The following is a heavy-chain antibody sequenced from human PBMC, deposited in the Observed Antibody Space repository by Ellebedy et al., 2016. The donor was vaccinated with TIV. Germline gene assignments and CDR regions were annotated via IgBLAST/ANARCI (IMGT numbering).Heavy chain of an antibody. Sequence: SGPTLVKPTQTLTLTCTFSGFSLTTSGVGVGWIRQPPGKALEWLALIYWDDDKRYSPSLKSRLTISKDTSKNQVVLTMTNMDPVDTATYYCARAQSRSSSCWFEFDYWGQGTLVTVSS. CDR2: IYWDDDK. CDR1: GFSLTTSGVG. V-gene: IGHV2-5*02. D-gene: IGHD6-13*01. CDR3: ARAQSRSSSCWFEFDY. J-gene: IGHJ4*02.